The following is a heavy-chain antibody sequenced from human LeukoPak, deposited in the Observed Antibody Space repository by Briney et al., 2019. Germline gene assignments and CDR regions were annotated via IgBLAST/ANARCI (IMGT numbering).Heavy chain of an antibody. CDR1: GGSISSDLYY. V-gene: IGHV4-61*02. CDR2: IYSSGTT. J-gene: IGHJ5*02. CDR3: AGGAYGAGSYAKWFDP. Sequence: SQTLSLTCTVSGGSISSDLYYWSWIRQPAGKGLEWIGRIYSSGTTNYNPSLKSRVTISIERSKNQVSLMLNSVTSRYTAVDYCAGGAYGAGSYAKWFDPWGQGTLVIVSS. D-gene: IGHD3-10*01.